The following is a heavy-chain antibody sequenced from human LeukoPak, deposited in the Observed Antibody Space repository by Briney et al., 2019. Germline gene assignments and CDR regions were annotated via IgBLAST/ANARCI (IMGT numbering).Heavy chain of an antibody. J-gene: IGHJ5*02. Sequence: ASVKVSCKASGYTFTSYGISWVRQAPGQGLEWMGWISAYNGNTNYAQKLQGRVTMTTDTSTSTAYMELRSLRSDDTAVYYCARVLFADLSSRFGRGWFDPWGQGTLVTVSS. CDR2: ISAYNGNT. CDR3: ARVLFADLSSRFGRGWFDP. V-gene: IGHV1-18*01. CDR1: GYTFTSYG. D-gene: IGHD3-3*01.